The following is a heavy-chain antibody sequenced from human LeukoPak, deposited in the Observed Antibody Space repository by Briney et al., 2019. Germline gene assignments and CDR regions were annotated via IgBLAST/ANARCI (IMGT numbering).Heavy chain of an antibody. D-gene: IGHD2-2*01. V-gene: IGHV1-8*02. CDR2: MNPNGGNT. J-gene: IGHJ6*02. CDR3: ATPAASYYGMDV. CDR1: GGTFSSYA. Sequence: GASVKVSCKASGGTFSSYAISWVRQATGQGLEWMGWMNPNGGNTGYAQKFQGRVTMTRNTSISTAYMELSSLRSEDTAVYYCATPAASYYGMDVWGQGTTVTVSS.